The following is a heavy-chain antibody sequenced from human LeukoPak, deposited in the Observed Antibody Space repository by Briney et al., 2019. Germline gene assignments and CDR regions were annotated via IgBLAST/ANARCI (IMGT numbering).Heavy chain of an antibody. CDR3: TRATHPAITGPQSDS. Sequence: GASVKVSCKTSGYIFTTYGVGWVRQAPGQGLEWMGWIDSNSGKTNYAHKFQGRVALTTDAPTNTAYMELWSLRSDDTAMYFCTRATHPAITGPQSDSWGQGTLVTVSS. CDR1: GYIFTTYG. D-gene: IGHD2-8*02. J-gene: IGHJ4*02. V-gene: IGHV1-18*01. CDR2: IDSNSGKT.